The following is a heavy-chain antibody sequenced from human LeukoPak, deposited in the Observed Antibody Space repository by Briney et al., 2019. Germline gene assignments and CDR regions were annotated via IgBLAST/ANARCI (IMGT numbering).Heavy chain of an antibody. J-gene: IGHJ2*01. D-gene: IGHD4-23*01. CDR1: GYTFTPYY. CDR2: INPNSGGT. Sequence: ASVKVSCKASGYTFTPYYMHWVRQAPGQGLEWMGWINPNSGGTNYAQKFQGKVTMTRDTSISTAYMELSRLRSDDTAVYYCARDRVVTRRVWYFDLWGRGTLVTVSS. CDR3: ARDRVVTRRVWYFDL. V-gene: IGHV1-2*02.